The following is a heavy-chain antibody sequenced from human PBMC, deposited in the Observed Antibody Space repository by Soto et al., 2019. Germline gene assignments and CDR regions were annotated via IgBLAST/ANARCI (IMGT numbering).Heavy chain of an antibody. CDR2: IIPMFGIG. Sequence: QVQLVQSGAEVKMPGSSVRVSCKASGGSFSKYGISWVRQAPGQGLEWMGGIIPMFGIGNYAEKFLGRVTITADESTSTSHMELTSLRAEDTAVYFCARGYRETYFYAMDGWGQGATVTVSS. CDR1: GGSFSKYG. D-gene: IGHD1-26*01. V-gene: IGHV1-69*01. J-gene: IGHJ6*02. CDR3: ARGYRETYFYAMDG.